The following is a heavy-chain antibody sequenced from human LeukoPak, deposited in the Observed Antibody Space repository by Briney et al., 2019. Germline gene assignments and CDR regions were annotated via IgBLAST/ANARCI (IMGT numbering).Heavy chain of an antibody. Sequence: TSETLSLTCAVYGVSFSGYYWTWIRQPPGKGLEWIGEINHSGSTNYNPSLKSRVTLSVDTSKNQFSLKLSSVTAADTAVYYCARGGYSYRALYRARFDYWGQGALVTVSS. V-gene: IGHV4-34*01. CDR2: INHSGST. D-gene: IGHD5-18*01. CDR3: ARGGYSYRALYRARFDY. J-gene: IGHJ4*02. CDR1: GVSFSGYY.